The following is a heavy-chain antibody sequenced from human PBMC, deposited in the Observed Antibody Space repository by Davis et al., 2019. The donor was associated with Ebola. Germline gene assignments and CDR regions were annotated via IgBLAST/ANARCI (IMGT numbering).Heavy chain of an antibody. CDR3: ARDGSLDSLEF. D-gene: IGHD2-2*03. CDR2: IIPVVDTK. V-gene: IGHV1-69*11. J-gene: IGHJ4*02. CDR1: GGTFTNYA. Sequence: AASVKVSCKTSGGTFTNYAVNWVRQAPGQGLEWMGRIIPVVDTKDHAQKFQGKVTITADESTTTAYLDVSSLRSEDTAVYYCARDGSLDSLEFWGQGTLVTVSS.